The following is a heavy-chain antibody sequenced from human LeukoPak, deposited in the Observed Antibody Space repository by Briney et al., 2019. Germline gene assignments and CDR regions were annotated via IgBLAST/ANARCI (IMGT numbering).Heavy chain of an antibody. CDR1: GFTFSDYY. CDR3: ARHVGATPLVSGMDV. D-gene: IGHD1-26*01. J-gene: IGHJ6*02. Sequence: GGSLRLSCAASGFTFSDYYMSWIRQAPGKGLEWVSYISSSGSTIYYADSVKGRFTISRDNAKNSLFLQMNSLRAEDTAVYYCARHVGATPLVSGMDVWGQGTTVTVSS. CDR2: ISSSGSTI. V-gene: IGHV3-11*04.